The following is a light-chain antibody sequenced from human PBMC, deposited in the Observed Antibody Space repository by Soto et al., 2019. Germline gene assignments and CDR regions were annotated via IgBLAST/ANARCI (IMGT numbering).Light chain of an antibody. Sequence: QSALTQPPSASGSPGQPVTISCTGTSSDVGGYNYFSWYQQHPGKVPKLMVYEVNKRPSGVPDRFSGSKSGNTASLTVSGLQAEDEADYYCTSYAGGNNVFGTGTKLTVL. CDR1: SSDVGGYNY. CDR3: TSYAGGNNV. J-gene: IGLJ1*01. CDR2: EVN. V-gene: IGLV2-8*01.